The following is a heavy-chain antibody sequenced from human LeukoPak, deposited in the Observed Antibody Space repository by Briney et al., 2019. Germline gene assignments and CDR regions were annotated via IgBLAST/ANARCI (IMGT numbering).Heavy chain of an antibody. CDR3: ARRGSDTAMVDY. D-gene: IGHD5-18*01. V-gene: IGHV5-51*01. J-gene: IGHJ4*02. Sequence: GESLKISCRSSGHDFTSYWIAWVRQLPGKGLEWMGIIHPSDSETQYGPSFQGQVTISADNSISTAYLQWSSLKASDTAMYYCARRGSDTAMVDYWGQGTLVTVSS. CDR2: IHPSDSET. CDR1: GHDFTSYW.